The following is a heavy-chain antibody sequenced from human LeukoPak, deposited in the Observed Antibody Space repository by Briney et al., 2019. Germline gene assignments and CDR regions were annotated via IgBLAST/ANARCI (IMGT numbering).Heavy chain of an antibody. J-gene: IGHJ5*02. Sequence: GGSLRLSCAASGFTFSSYEMNWVRQAPGKGLEWVSYISSSGSTIYYADSVKGRFTISRDNAENSLYLQMNSLRAEDTAVYYCARGRPRLTQDNWFDPWGQGTLVTVSS. D-gene: IGHD2-21*02. V-gene: IGHV3-48*03. CDR2: ISSSGSTI. CDR3: ARGRPRLTQDNWFDP. CDR1: GFTFSSYE.